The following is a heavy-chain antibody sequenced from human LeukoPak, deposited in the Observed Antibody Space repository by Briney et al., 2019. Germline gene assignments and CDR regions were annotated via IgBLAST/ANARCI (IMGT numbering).Heavy chain of an antibody. D-gene: IGHD3-9*01. CDR3: ARVFDPDYDILTGYYGDSSTKAEYYYYGMDV. Sequence: SETLSLTCTVSGGSVSNYYWSWIRQPAGKGLEWIGRIYTSGSTNYNPSLKSRVTMSVDTSKNQFSLKLSSVTAADTAVYYCARVFDPDYDILTGYYGDSSTKAEYYYYGMDVWGQGTTVTVSS. J-gene: IGHJ6*02. CDR1: GGSVSNYY. CDR2: IYTSGST. V-gene: IGHV4-4*07.